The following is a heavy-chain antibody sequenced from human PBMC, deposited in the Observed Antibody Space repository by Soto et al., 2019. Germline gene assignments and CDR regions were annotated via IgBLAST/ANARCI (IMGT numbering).Heavy chain of an antibody. J-gene: IGHJ4*02. D-gene: IGHD3-10*01. V-gene: IGHV2-5*02. CDR3: ARGTRYYYGSGSYYDY. CDR2: IYWDDDK. CDR1: GFSLSTSGVG. Sequence: QITLKESGPPLVKPTQTLTLTCTFSGFSLSTSGVGVGWIRQPPGKALEWLALIYWDDDKRYSPSLKSRLTITKDTSNNQVVLTMTNMDPVDTATYYCARGTRYYYGSGSYYDYWGQGTLVTVSS.